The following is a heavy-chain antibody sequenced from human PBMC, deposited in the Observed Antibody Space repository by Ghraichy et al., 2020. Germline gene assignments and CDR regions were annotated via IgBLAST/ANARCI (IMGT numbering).Heavy chain of an antibody. CDR3: AMAPQAGYNEYFDY. V-gene: IGHV1-69*02. J-gene: IGHJ4*02. D-gene: IGHD5-24*01. CDR2: IIPILGIA. CDR1: GGTFSSYT. Sequence: SVKVSCKASGGTFSSYTISWVRQAPGQGLEWMGRIIPILGIANYAQKFQGRVTITADKSTSTAYMELSSLRSEDTAVYYCAMAPQAGYNEYFDYWGQGTLVTVSS.